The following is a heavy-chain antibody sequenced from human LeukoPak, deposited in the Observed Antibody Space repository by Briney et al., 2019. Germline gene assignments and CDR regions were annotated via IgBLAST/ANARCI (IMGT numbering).Heavy chain of an antibody. CDR1: GFTFSSYA. CDR2: ISYDGSNK. D-gene: IGHD3-10*01. CDR3: AKSLAVRGVIPYYYYYYGMDV. Sequence: RTGGSLRLSCAASGFTFSSYAMSWVRQAPGKGLEWVAVISYDGSNKYYADSVKGRFTISRDNSKNTLYLQMNSLRAEDTAVYYCAKSLAVRGVIPYYYYYYGMDVWGQGTTVTVSS. V-gene: IGHV3-30*18. J-gene: IGHJ6*02.